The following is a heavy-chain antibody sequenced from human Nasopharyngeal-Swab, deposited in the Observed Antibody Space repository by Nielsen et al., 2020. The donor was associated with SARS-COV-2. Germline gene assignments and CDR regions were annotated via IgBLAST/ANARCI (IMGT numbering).Heavy chain of an antibody. D-gene: IGHD3-3*01. Sequence: GGSLRLSCAASGFTFSDYYMSWIRQAPGKGLEWVAFIRYDGSNKYYADSVKGRFTISRDNSKNTLYLQMNSLRAEDTAVYYCAKEAGFWSGYYTYFDYWGQGTLVTVSS. CDR2: IRYDGSNK. CDR3: AKEAGFWSGYYTYFDY. J-gene: IGHJ4*02. CDR1: GFTFSDYY. V-gene: IGHV3-30*02.